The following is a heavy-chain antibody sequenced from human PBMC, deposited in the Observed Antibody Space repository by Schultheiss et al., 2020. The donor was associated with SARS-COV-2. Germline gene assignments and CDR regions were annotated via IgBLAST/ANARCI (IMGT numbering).Heavy chain of an antibody. CDR3: ARDFGSGSYYKPDY. CDR1: GFTFSSYA. D-gene: IGHD3-10*01. J-gene: IGHJ4*02. V-gene: IGHV3-23*01. Sequence: GESLKISCAASGFTFSSYAMSWVRQAPGKGLEWVSAISGSGGSTYYADSVKGRFTISRDNSKNTLYLQMNSLRAEDTAVYYCARDFGSGSYYKPDYWGQGTLVTVSS. CDR2: ISGSGGST.